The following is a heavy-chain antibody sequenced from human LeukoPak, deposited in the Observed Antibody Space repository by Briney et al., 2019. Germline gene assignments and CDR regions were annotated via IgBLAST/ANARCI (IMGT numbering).Heavy chain of an antibody. D-gene: IGHD2-2*02. CDR1: GGSISSSSYY. V-gene: IGHV4-39*07. CDR3: ARDRLGYCSSTSCYTGWFDP. Sequence: PSETLSLTCTVSGGSISSSSYYWGWIRQPPGKGLEWIGSIYYSGSTYYNPSLKSRVTISVDTSKNQFSLKLSSVTAADTAVYYCARDRLGYCSSTSCYTGWFDPWGQGTLVTVSS. J-gene: IGHJ5*02. CDR2: IYYSGST.